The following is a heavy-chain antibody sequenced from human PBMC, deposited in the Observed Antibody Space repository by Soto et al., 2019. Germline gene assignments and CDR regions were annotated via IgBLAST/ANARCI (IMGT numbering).Heavy chain of an antibody. CDR1: GFIFSSFA. V-gene: IGHV3-23*01. J-gene: IGHJ4*02. CDR2: ISNNGGST. Sequence: GGSLRFSCAASGFIFSSFAMSWVRQAPGKGLEWVSTISNNGGSTYSADSVKGRFTISRDNSKNTLYLQMNSLRAEDTAVYYCAKDPDISGWYQTDLDYWGQGTLVTVSS. CDR3: AKDPDISGWYQTDLDY. D-gene: IGHD6-19*01.